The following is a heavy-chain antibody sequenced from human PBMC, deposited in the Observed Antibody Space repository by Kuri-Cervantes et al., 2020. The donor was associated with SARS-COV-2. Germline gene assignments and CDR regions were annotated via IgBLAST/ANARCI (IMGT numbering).Heavy chain of an antibody. CDR3: ASSPGPATPAYYYYGMDV. Sequence: ASAKVSCKASGYTFTSYGISWVRQAPGQGLEWMGWISAYNGNTNYAQKLQGRVTMTTDTSASTAYMELSSLRSEDTAVYYCASSPGPATPAYYYYGMDVWGQGNTVPGAS. CDR2: ISAYNGNT. CDR1: GYTFTSYG. V-gene: IGHV1-18*01. D-gene: IGHD2-15*01. J-gene: IGHJ6*02.